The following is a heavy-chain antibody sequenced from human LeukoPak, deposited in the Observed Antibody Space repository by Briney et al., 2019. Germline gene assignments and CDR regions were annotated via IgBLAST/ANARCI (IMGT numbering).Heavy chain of an antibody. D-gene: IGHD2/OR15-2a*01. J-gene: IGHJ2*01. CDR2: FDPEDGET. CDR1: GYTLTELS. Sequence: ASVKVSCKVSGYTLTELSTHWVRQAPGKGLEWMGGFDPEDGETIYAQKFQGRVTMTEDTSTDTAYMELSSLRSEDTAVYYCASHVNIKYLGYFDLWGRGTLVTVSS. V-gene: IGHV1-24*01. CDR3: ASHVNIKYLGYFDL.